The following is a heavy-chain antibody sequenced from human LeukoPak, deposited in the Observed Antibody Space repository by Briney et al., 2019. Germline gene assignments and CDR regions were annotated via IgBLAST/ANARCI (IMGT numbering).Heavy chain of an antibody. Sequence: PSETLSLTCTVSGGSISGYYWSWIRQPPGKGLEWIGYIYYSGSTNYNPSLKSRVTISVDTSKNQFSLKLSSVTAADTAVYYCARSERGYGLMDIWGQGTMVTVSS. CDR3: ARSERGYGLMDI. CDR1: GGSISGYY. CDR2: IYYSGST. V-gene: IGHV4-59*01. J-gene: IGHJ3*02. D-gene: IGHD3-10*01.